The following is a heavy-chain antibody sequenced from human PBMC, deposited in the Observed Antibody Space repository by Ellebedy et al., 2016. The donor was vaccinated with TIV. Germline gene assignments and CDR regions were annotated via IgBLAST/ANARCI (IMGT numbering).Heavy chain of an antibody. CDR1: GFTFSSYW. J-gene: IGHJ3*02. CDR2: IKQDGSEK. V-gene: IGHV3-7*01. Sequence: GGSLRLXCAASGFTFSSYWMSWVRQAPGKGLEWVANIKQDGSEKYYVDSVKGRFTISRDNAKNSLYLQMNSLRAEDTAVYYCASGAGVVDYGDYGYAFDIWGQGTMVTVSS. D-gene: IGHD4-17*01. CDR3: ASGAGVVDYGDYGYAFDI.